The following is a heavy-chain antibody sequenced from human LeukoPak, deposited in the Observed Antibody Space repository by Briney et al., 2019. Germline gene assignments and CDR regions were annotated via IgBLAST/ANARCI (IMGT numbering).Heavy chain of an antibody. CDR1: GYSITGYY. J-gene: IGHJ6*03. CDR2: ISAYNGNT. CDR3: ARAHWEGSGSYMDV. D-gene: IGHD3-10*01. V-gene: IGHV1-18*04. Sequence: VASVKVSCKASGYSITGYYMHWVRQAPGQGLEWMGWISAYNGNTNYAQKLQGRVTMTTDTSTSTAYMELRSLRSDDTAVYYCARAHWEGSGSYMDVWGQGTTVTVSS.